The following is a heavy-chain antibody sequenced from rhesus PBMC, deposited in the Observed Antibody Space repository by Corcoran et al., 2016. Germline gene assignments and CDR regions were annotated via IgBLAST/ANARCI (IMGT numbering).Heavy chain of an antibody. V-gene: IGHV4-65*01. Sequence: QVQLQESAPGVVKPSATLSLTCAVSGGSISRRHWWSWIRQPPGKGREWIGYISGSSGSTYYNLSLKMRVTMSTDTSNNQFALNLSSVTAADTVGYYGGRDPRRWDAVDVWGHGRSVTVSS. CDR2: ISGSSGST. D-gene: IGHD2-39*02. J-gene: IGHJ3*01. CDR1: GGSISRRHW. CDR3: GRDPRRWDAVDV.